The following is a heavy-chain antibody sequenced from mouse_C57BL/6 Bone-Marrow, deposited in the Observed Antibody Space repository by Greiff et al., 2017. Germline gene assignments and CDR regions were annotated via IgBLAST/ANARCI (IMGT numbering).Heavy chain of an antibody. J-gene: IGHJ1*03. Sequence: QVQLKQSGPELVKPGASVKLSCKASGYTFTSYDINWVKQRPGQGLEWIGWIYPRDGSTKYNEKFKGKATLTVDTSSSTAYMELHSLTSEDSAVYFCARLEFYGSSGDWDFDVWGTGTTVTVSS. CDR1: GYTFTSYD. CDR3: ARLEFYGSSGDWDFDV. CDR2: IYPRDGST. V-gene: IGHV1-85*01. D-gene: IGHD1-1*01.